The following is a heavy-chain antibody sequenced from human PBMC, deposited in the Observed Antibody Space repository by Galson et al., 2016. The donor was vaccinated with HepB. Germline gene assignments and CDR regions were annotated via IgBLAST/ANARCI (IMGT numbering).Heavy chain of an antibody. CDR1: GFTFSGYT. V-gene: IGHV3-48*02. CDR2: ISSDGTST. CDR3: ARDGRRGYDMDV. Sequence: SLRLSCAASGFTFSGYTMNWVRQAPGKGLEWVSHISSDGTSTQYADSVKGRFTISRDNAKNSLYLQMNSLRDEDTAVYYCARDGRRGYDMDVWGQGTTVTVSS. J-gene: IGHJ6*02.